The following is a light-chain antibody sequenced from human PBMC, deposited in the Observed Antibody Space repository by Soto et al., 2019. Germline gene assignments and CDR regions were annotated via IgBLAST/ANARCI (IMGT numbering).Light chain of an antibody. J-gene: IGLJ3*02. CDR2: EVN. CDR1: SSDVGGYNS. V-gene: IGLV2-8*01. CDR3: SSSAGIYHYLV. Sequence: QSALTQPASVSGSPGQSITISCIGTSSDVGGYNSVSWYQQHPGKAPRLMIYEVNKRPSGVPDRFSGSKSGYTASLTVSGLQTEDEAFYYCSSSAGIYHYLVFGGGTKLTVL.